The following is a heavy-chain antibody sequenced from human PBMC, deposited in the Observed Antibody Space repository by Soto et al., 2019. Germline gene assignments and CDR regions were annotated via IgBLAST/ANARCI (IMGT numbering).Heavy chain of an antibody. CDR2: INPSGGST. J-gene: IGHJ5*01. CDR1: EYTFTDYY. CDR3: ATAAYSTSWYDF. D-gene: IGHD6-13*01. V-gene: IGHV1-46*01. Sequence: QVQLVQSGAEVKKPGASVKLSCKSSEYTFTDYYIHWVRQAPGQGLEWMGLINPSGGSTSYAQKFQGRVTMTRDTSTSTVYMELSSLRSEDTAVYCCATAAYSTSWYDFWGQGTLVTVSS.